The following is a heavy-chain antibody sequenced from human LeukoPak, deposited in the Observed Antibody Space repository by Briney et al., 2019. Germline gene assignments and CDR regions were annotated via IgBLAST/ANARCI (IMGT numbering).Heavy chain of an antibody. CDR2: IYHSGST. CDR1: GYSISGGCY. D-gene: IGHD6-25*01. Sequence: PSETLSLTCTVSGYSISGGCYWGWIRQPPGKGLEWIGSIYHSGSTYYNPSLKSRVTISVDTSKNQFSLKLSSVTAADTAVYYCARDNGYPWAYFDYWGQGTLVTVSS. J-gene: IGHJ4*02. V-gene: IGHV4-38-2*02. CDR3: ARDNGYPWAYFDY.